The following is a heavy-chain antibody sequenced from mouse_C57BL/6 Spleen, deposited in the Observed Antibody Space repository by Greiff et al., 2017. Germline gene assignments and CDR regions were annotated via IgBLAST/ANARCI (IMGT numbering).Heavy chain of an antibody. CDR3: ARRESYGSSYEYAMDY. J-gene: IGHJ4*01. CDR1: GFTFSDYY. V-gene: IGHV5-12*01. CDR2: ISNGGGST. Sequence: EVMLVESGGGLVQPGGSLKLSCAASGFTFSDYYMYWVRQTPEKRLEWVAYISNGGGSTNYPEPVKGRFTISRDNAKNTLYLQMSRLKSEDTAMYYCARRESYGSSYEYAMDYWGQGTSVTVSS. D-gene: IGHD1-1*01.